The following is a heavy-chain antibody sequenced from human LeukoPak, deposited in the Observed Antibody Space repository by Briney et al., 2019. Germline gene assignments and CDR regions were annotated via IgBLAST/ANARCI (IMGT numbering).Heavy chain of an antibody. CDR1: GFTFSNYW. Sequence: GGSLRLSCEGSGFTFSNYWMSWVRQAPGKGLVWVSRITSDGSSITYADSVKGRFTISRDNAKNTLYLQMNSLRAEDTAIYYCAREDKGWYNVDYWGQGTLVTVSS. J-gene: IGHJ4*02. CDR3: AREDKGWYNVDY. CDR2: ITSDGSSI. V-gene: IGHV3-74*01. D-gene: IGHD6-19*01.